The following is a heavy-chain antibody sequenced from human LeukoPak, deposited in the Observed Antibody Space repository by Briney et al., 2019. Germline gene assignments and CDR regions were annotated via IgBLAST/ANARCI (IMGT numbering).Heavy chain of an antibody. Sequence: GGSLRLSCAASGFTFSSYWMSWVRQAPGKGLEWVANIKQDGSEKYYVDSVKGRFTISRDNSKNTLYLQMNSLRAEDTAVYYCARRRYSGSSQHFDYWGQGTLVTVSS. CDR1: GFTFSSYW. CDR2: IKQDGSEK. CDR3: ARRRYSGSSQHFDY. V-gene: IGHV3-7*01. D-gene: IGHD1-26*01. J-gene: IGHJ4*02.